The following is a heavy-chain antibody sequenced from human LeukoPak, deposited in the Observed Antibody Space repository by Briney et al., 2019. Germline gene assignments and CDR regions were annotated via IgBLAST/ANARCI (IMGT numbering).Heavy chain of an antibody. CDR3: ARDSPYIVVVPAAISSAFDI. J-gene: IGHJ3*02. CDR1: GFTFSSYS. D-gene: IGHD2-2*01. CDR2: ISSSSSYI. Sequence: GGSLRLSCAASGFTFSSYSMNWVRQAPGKGPEWVSSISSSSSYIYYADSVKGRFTISRDNAKNSLYLQMNSLRAEDTAVYYCARDSPYIVVVPAAISSAFDIWGQGTMVTVSS. V-gene: IGHV3-21*01.